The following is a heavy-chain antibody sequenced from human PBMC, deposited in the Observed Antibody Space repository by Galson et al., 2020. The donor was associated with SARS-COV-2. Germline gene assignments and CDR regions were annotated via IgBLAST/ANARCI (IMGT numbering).Heavy chain of an antibody. J-gene: IGHJ3*02. V-gene: IGHV1-2*04. D-gene: IGHD3-16*02. CDR1: GYTFTGYY. Sequence: ASVKVSCKASGYTFTGYYMHWVRQAPGQGLEWMGWINPNSGGTNYAQKFQGWVTMTRDTSISTAYMELSRLRSDDTAVYYCARSPYDYVWGSYRQSGAFDIWGQGTMVTVSS. CDR3: ARSPYDYVWGSYRQSGAFDI. CDR2: INPNSGGT.